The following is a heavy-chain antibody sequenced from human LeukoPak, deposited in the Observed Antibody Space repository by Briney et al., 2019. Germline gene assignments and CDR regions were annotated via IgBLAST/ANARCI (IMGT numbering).Heavy chain of an antibody. V-gene: IGHV3-11*01. CDR3: DGSGWYQDAFDI. J-gene: IGHJ3*02. CDR1: GFTLSDYY. Sequence: GGSLRLSCAASGFTLSDYYMNWIRQAPGKGLEWVSYISSSGSSIYYADSVKGRFTISRDNARNSLYLQMNSLRAEDTAVYYCDGSGWYQDAFDIWGQGTMVTVSS. D-gene: IGHD6-19*01. CDR2: ISSSGSSI.